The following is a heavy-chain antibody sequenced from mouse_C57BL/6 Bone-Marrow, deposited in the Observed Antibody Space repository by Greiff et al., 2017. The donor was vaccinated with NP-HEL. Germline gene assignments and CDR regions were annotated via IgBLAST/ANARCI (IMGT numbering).Heavy chain of an antibody. D-gene: IGHD1-1*01. V-gene: IGHV1-81*01. CDR3: AREGAYYYGSSYGWFAY. Sequence: QVQLQQSGAELARPGASVKLSCKASGYTFTSYGISWVKQRTGQGLEWIGEIYPRSGNTYYNEKVKGKATLTADKSSSTAYMGLRSLTSEDSAVYFCAREGAYYYGSSYGWFAYWGQGTLVTVSA. J-gene: IGHJ3*01. CDR2: IYPRSGNT. CDR1: GYTFTSYG.